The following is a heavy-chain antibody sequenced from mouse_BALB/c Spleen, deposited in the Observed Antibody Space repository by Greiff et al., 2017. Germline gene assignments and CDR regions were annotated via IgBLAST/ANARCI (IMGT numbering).Heavy chain of an antibody. Sequence: EVQLQQSGPELVKPGASVKVSCKASGYAFTSYNMYWVKQSHGKSLEWIGYIDPYNGGTSYNQKFKGKATLTVDKSSSTAYMHLNSLTSEDSAVYYCARSSSYGYDPVHYFDYWGQGTTLTVSS. CDR2: IDPYNGGT. CDR3: ARSSSYGYDPVHYFDY. V-gene: IGHV1S135*01. CDR1: GYAFTSYN. J-gene: IGHJ2*01. D-gene: IGHD2-2*01.